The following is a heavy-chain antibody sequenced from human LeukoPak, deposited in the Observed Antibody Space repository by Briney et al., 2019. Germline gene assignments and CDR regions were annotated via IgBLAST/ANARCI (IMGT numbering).Heavy chain of an antibody. CDR3: ASLDY. J-gene: IGHJ4*02. CDR1: GFTFSDYY. V-gene: IGHV3-11*06. Sequence: GALRLSCAASGFTFSDYYMSWIRQAPGKGLEWVSFITGSSRSINYADSVKGRFTISRDNAKSSMYLQMNSLRAEDTAVYYCASLDYWGQGTPVTVSS. CDR2: ITGSSRSI.